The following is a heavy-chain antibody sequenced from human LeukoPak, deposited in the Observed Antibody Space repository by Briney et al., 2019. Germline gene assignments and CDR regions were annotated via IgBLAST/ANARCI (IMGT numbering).Heavy chain of an antibody. V-gene: IGHV4-59*08. J-gene: IGHJ4*02. CDR3: AAVRPENSGSYYWGY. CDR2: FYYSGNT. CDR1: GGSISSYY. D-gene: IGHD1-26*01. Sequence: KPSETLSLTCAVSGGSISSYYWSWIRQPPGKGLEWIGCFYYSGNTHSNPSLKSRVTISVDTSKNQFSLKLMSVTAADTAVYYCAAVRPENSGSYYWGYCGQGTLVTVSS.